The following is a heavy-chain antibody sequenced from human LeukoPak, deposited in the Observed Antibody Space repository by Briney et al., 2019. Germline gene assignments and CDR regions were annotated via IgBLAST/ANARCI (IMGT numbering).Heavy chain of an antibody. CDR3: ARALGYCSSTSCYTPIDY. CDR2: IYHSGST. V-gene: IGHV4-38-2*01. D-gene: IGHD2-2*02. CDR1: GYSISSGYY. Sequence: SETLSLTCAVSGYSISSGYYWGWIRQPPGKGLEWIGSIYHSGSTYYNPSLKSRVTISVDTSKNQFSLKLSSVTAADTAVYYCARALGYCSSTSCYTPIDYWDQGTLVTVSS. J-gene: IGHJ4*02.